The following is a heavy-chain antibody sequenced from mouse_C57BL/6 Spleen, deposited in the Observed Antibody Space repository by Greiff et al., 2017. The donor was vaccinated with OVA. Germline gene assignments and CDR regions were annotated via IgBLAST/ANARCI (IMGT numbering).Heavy chain of an antibody. CDR1: GYTFTDYY. J-gene: IGHJ3*01. Sequence: EVQLQESGPVLVKPGASVKMSCKASGYTFTDYYMNWVKQSHGKSLEWIGVINPYNGGTSYNQKFKGKATLTVDKSSSTAYMELNSLTSEDSAVYYCARGDYGSAFFAYWGQGTLVTVSA. CDR3: ARGDYGSAFFAY. V-gene: IGHV1-19*01. D-gene: IGHD1-1*01. CDR2: INPYNGGT.